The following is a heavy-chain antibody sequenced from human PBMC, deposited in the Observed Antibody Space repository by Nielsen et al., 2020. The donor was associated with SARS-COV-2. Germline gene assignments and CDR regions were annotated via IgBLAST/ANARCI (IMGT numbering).Heavy chain of an antibody. CDR3: ARAEYKIYYADV. J-gene: IGHJ6*03. V-gene: IGHV3-30*02. CDR1: GFNFSRYG. Sequence: GGSLRLSCAASGFNFSRYGMHWVRQAPGKGLEWVALIRYDGSNKYYADSVKGRFTISRDNSKNTPYLQMNSLRAEDTAVYYCARAEYKIYYADVWGKGTTVTVSS. CDR2: IRYDGSNK. D-gene: IGHD6-6*01.